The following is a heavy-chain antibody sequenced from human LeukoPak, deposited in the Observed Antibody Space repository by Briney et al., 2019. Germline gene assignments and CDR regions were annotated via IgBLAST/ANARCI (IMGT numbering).Heavy chain of an antibody. CDR2: IRYDGTNK. V-gene: IGHV3-30*02. CDR3: ARSGDSKTIDY. CDR1: DFLFSSYG. J-gene: IGHJ4*02. Sequence: GGSLRLSCAASDFLFSSYGMHWVPQAPGKALEWVSFIRYDGTNKYYLDSVRGRFTISRDNSKNTVDLQMSSLRPEDTAVYYCARSGDSKTIDYWGQGSLVTVSS. D-gene: IGHD1-26*01.